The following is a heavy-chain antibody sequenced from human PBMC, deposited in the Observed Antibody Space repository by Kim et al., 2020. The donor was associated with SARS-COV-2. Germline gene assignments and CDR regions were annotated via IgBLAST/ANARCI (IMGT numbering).Heavy chain of an antibody. D-gene: IGHD3-10*01. CDR2: IYYSGST. CDR3: ARHLRGVMVHYYYGMDV. Sequence: SETLSLTCTVSGGSISSSSYYWGWIRQPPGKGLEWIGSIYYSGSTYYNPSLKSRVTISVDTSKNQFSLKLSSVTAADTAVYYCARHLRGVMVHYYYGMDVWGQGTTVTVSS. J-gene: IGHJ6*02. CDR1: GGSISSSSYY. V-gene: IGHV4-39*01.